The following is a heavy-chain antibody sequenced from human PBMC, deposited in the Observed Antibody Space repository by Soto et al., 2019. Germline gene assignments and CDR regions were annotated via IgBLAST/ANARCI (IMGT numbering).Heavy chain of an antibody. Sequence: QVQLVQSGAEVKKPGASVKVSCKASGYTFTSYGISWVRQAPGQGLEWMGWISAYNGNTNYAQKLQGRVTMTTDTSTSTAYMELRSLRSDDTAVYYCASNYVYYYGSGNTNYYGMDVWGQGTTVTVSS. CDR1: GYTFTSYG. V-gene: IGHV1-18*01. J-gene: IGHJ6*02. CDR3: ASNYVYYYGSGNTNYYGMDV. CDR2: ISAYNGNT. D-gene: IGHD3-10*01.